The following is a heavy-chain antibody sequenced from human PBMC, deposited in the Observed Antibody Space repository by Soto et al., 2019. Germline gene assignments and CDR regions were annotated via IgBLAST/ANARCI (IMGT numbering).Heavy chain of an antibody. D-gene: IGHD6-19*01. Sequence: PGGSLRLSCAASGFTFSSYGMHWVRQAPGKGLEWVAVIWYDGSNKYYADSVKGRFTISRDNSKNTLYLQMNSLRAEDTAVYYCAREAIAVADNDAFDIWGQGTMVTVSS. CDR3: AREAIAVADNDAFDI. V-gene: IGHV3-33*01. J-gene: IGHJ3*02. CDR1: GFTFSSYG. CDR2: IWYDGSNK.